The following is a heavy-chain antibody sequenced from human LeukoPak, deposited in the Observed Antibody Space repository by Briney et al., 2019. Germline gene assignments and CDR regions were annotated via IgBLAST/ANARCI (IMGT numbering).Heavy chain of an antibody. CDR2: IYTSGST. CDR1: GGSISSGSYY. D-gene: IGHD3-10*01. Sequence: SQTLSLTCTVSGGSISSGSYYWNWIRQPAGKGLEWIGRIYTSGSTNYNPSLKSRVTISVDTSKNQFSLKLNSVTAADTAVYYCAREGLNMVRGVIPKEAWGWFDPWGQGTLVTVSS. V-gene: IGHV4-61*02. J-gene: IGHJ5*02. CDR3: AREGLNMVRGVIPKEAWGWFDP.